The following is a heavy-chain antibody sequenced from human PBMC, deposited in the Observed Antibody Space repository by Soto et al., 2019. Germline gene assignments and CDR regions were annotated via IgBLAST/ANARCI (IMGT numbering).Heavy chain of an antibody. CDR1: GFTFSSYA. J-gene: IGHJ4*02. V-gene: IGHV3-23*01. CDR3: AKSPLHCSSTSCYPPLAPPPAPQPYYFDY. D-gene: IGHD2-2*01. CDR2: ISGSGGST. Sequence: GGSLRLSCAASGFTFSSYAMSWVRQAPGKGLEWVSAISGSGGSTYYADSVKGRFTISRDNSKNTLYLQMNSLRAEDTAVYYCAKSPLHCSSTSCYPPLAPPPAPQPYYFDYWGQGTLVTVSS.